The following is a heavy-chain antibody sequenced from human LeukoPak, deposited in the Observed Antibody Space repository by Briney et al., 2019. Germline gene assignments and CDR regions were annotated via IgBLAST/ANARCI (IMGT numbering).Heavy chain of an antibody. V-gene: IGHV4-59*01. CDR3: ARVEYSSSSGAFDI. CDR1: GGSISSYY. Sequence: SETLSLTCTVSGGSISSYYWSWIRQPPGKGLEWIGYIYYSGSTNYNRSLKSRVTISVDTSKNQFSLKLSSVTAADTAVYYCARVEYSSSSGAFDIWGQGTMVTVSS. CDR2: IYYSGST. J-gene: IGHJ3*02. D-gene: IGHD6-6*01.